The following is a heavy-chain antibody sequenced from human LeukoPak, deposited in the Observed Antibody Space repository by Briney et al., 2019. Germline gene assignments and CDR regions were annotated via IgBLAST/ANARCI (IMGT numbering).Heavy chain of an antibody. D-gene: IGHD6-13*01. V-gene: IGHV3-66*01. CDR2: IYSGGST. CDR1: GFTVSSSY. CDR3: ARDRAAPRDYYGMDV. Sequence: PGGSLRLSCAASGFTVSSSYMSWVRQAPGKGLEWVSVIYSGGSTYYADSVKGRFTISRDNSKNTLYLQMNSLRAEDTAVYYCARDRAAPRDYYGMDVWGQGTTVTVPS. J-gene: IGHJ6*02.